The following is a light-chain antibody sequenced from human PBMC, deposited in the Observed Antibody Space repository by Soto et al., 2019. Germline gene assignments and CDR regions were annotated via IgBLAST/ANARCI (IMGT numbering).Light chain of an antibody. CDR2: EVT. J-gene: IGLJ2*01. CDR1: SSDIGSYTR. Sequence: QSALTQPPSVSGSPGLSVTISCTGSSSDIGSYTRVSWYQQPPASAPKLLIYEVTRRASGAPDRFSGSASGNTASLTISGVQAEDEADYYCSSYTSCDIVIFGRGTKLTVL. CDR3: SSYTSCDIVI. V-gene: IGLV2-18*02.